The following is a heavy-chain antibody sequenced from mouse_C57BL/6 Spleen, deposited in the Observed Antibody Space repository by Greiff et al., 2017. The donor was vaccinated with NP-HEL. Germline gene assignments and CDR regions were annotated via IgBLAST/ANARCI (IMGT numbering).Heavy chain of an antibody. CDR3: ARHAEGFDY. V-gene: IGHV5-15*01. CDR1: GFTFSDYG. J-gene: IGHJ2*01. CDR2: ISNLAYSI. Sequence: EVKLVESGGGLVQPGGSLKLSCAASGFTFSDYGMAWVRQAPRKGPEWVAFISNLAYSIYYADTVTGRFTISRENAKNTLYLEMSSLRSEDTAMYYCARHAEGFDYWGQGTTLTVSS.